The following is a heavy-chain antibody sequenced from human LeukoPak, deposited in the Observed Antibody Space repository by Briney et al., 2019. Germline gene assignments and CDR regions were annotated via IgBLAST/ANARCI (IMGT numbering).Heavy chain of an antibody. CDR1: GGSINSGGFY. D-gene: IGHD6-13*01. Sequence: SETLSLTCTVSGGSINSGGFYWSWLRQLPGKGLEWIGYISDNGNTYHSPSLRSRVIVSSDISDDQFSLNLKSVTAADTAIYYCARGWRSTSWYIAAFDLWGPGTAVAVVS. CDR3: ARGWRSTSWYIAAFDL. CDR2: ISDNGNT. J-gene: IGHJ3*01. V-gene: IGHV4-31*03.